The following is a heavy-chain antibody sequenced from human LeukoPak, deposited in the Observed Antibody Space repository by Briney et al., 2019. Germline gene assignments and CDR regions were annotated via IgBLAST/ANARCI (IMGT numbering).Heavy chain of an antibody. CDR2: TGLNSVNT. Sequence: GGSLRLSCAASGFTFSRHAMSWVRQAPGKGLEWVSTTGLNSVNTLCAESVQGRFSISRDNSKNTLDQQMDNLRVDDTAVYYCAKGDDIGKHPTRAYYFDTWGQGTLVTVSS. J-gene: IGHJ4*02. CDR3: AKGDDIGKHPTRAYYFDT. V-gene: IGHV3-23*01. D-gene: IGHD5-24*01. CDR1: GFTFSRHA.